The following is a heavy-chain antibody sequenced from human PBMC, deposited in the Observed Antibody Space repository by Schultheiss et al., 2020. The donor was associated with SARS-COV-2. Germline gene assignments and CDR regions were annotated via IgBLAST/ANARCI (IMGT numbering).Heavy chain of an antibody. CDR3: TTGGTMVRGVLAS. CDR1: GFTFSNAW. CDR2: IKSKTDGGTT. Sequence: GGSLRLSCAASGFTFSNAWMSWVRQAPGKGLEWVGRIKSKTDGGTTDYAAPVKGRFTISRDDSKNTLYLQMNSLKTEDTAVYYCTTGGTMVRGVLASWGQGTLVTVSS. V-gene: IGHV3-15*01. D-gene: IGHD3-10*01. J-gene: IGHJ4*02.